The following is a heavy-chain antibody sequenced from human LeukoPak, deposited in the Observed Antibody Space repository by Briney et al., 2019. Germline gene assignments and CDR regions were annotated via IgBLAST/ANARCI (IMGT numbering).Heavy chain of an antibody. D-gene: IGHD3-3*01. J-gene: IGHJ4*02. CDR1: DFIFSTYS. CDR2: MSSGGTYI. V-gene: IGHV3-21*01. Sequence: PGGSLHLSFAASDFIFSTYSMTWVRPAPGKGLEWVSSMSSGGTYIYYADSVRGRFTISRDNAKNSLSLVMKSLRAEDTAVYYCARDRPTGASRLFVVQWGQGTLVTVSS. CDR3: ARDRPTGASRLFVVQ.